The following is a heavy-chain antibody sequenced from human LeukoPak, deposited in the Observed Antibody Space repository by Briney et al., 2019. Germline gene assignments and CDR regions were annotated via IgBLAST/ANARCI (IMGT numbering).Heavy chain of an antibody. D-gene: IGHD6-13*01. Sequence: ASVKVSCKASGYTFTSYDINWVRQATGQGLEWMGWISAYNGNTNYAQKLQGRVTMTTDTSTSTAYMELRSLRSDNTAVYYRVVTAAAGTEDAFDIWGQGTMVTVSS. CDR3: VVTAAAGTEDAFDI. V-gene: IGHV1-18*01. CDR1: GYTFTSYD. CDR2: ISAYNGNT. J-gene: IGHJ3*02.